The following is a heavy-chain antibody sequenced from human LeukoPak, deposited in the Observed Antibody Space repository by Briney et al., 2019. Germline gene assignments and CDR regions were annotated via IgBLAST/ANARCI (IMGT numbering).Heavy chain of an antibody. CDR3: ARVSLSIAAAGINWLDP. CDR1: GFTFSSYW. Sequence: GGSLRLSCAASGFTFSSYWMSWVRQAPGKGLEWVANIKQDGSEKYYVDSVKGRFTISRDNAKNSLYLQMNSLRAEDTAVYYCARVSLSIAAAGINWLDPWGQGTLVTVSS. V-gene: IGHV3-7*01. CDR2: IKQDGSEK. J-gene: IGHJ5*02. D-gene: IGHD6-13*01.